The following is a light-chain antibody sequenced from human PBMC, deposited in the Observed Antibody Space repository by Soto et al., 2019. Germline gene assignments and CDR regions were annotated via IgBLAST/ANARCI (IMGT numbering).Light chain of an antibody. Sequence: QSALTQPPSASGSPGQSVTISCTGTSSDVGYDSVSWYQQHPGKAPKLMLYEVSKRPSGVPDRFSGSKSGNTASLTVSGLRAEDEADHYCSSYAGSDNWVFGGGTKLTAL. CDR2: EVS. V-gene: IGLV2-8*01. CDR1: SSDVGYDS. CDR3: SSYAGSDNWV. J-gene: IGLJ3*02.